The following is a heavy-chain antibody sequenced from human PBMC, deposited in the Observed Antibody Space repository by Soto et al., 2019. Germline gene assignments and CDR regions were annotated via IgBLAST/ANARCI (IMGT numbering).Heavy chain of an antibody. V-gene: IGHV1-2*02. J-gene: IGHJ4*02. D-gene: IGHD3-3*01. CDR2: INPNSGGT. CDR3: ASGLRFHLPKGPDRKFDY. Sequence: ASVKVSCKASGYTFTGYYMHWVRQAPGQGLEWMGWINPNSGGTNYAQKFQGRVTMTRDTSISTAYMELSRLRSDDTAVYYCASGLRFHLPKGPDRKFDYWGQGTLVIVSS. CDR1: GYTFTGYY.